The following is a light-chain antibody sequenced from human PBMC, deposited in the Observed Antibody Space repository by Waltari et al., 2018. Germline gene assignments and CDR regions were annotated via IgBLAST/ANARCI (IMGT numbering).Light chain of an antibody. CDR1: SSDVGGYHY. V-gene: IGLV2-14*01. CDR2: EVS. Sequence: QSALTQPASVSGSPGQSITISCTGTSSDVGGYHYVSWYQQPPGKAPNLMIYEVSNRPSGVSNRFSGSKSGNTASLTISGLQAEDEADYYCSSYTSSSAWVFGGGTKLTVL. CDR3: SSYTSSSAWV. J-gene: IGLJ3*02.